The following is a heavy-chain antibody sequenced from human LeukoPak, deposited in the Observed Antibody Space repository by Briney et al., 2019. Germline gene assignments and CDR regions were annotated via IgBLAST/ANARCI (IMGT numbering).Heavy chain of an antibody. Sequence: GESLKISCAASGFTFTTYAMSWVRQAPGTGPEWVSAIIGSNGNTYYADSVKGRFTISRDISKNTLYLQMNSLRAEDTAVYYCAKDREPDSGWNFDYWGQGTLVTVSS. J-gene: IGHJ4*02. CDR1: GFTFTTYA. D-gene: IGHD6-19*01. CDR3: AKDREPDSGWNFDY. CDR2: IIGSNGNT. V-gene: IGHV3-23*01.